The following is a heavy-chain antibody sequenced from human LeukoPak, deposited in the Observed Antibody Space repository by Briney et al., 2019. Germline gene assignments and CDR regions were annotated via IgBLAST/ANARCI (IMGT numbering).Heavy chain of an antibody. Sequence: PGGSLRLSCAASGFTFSSYAMSWVRQAPGKGLEWVSAISGSGGSTYYADSVKGRFTISRDNSKNTLYLQMNSLRAEDTAVYYCAKAIRPGGGLGMDVRGQGTTVTVSS. CDR3: AKAIRPGGGLGMDV. D-gene: IGHD4-23*01. V-gene: IGHV3-23*01. CDR1: GFTFSSYA. CDR2: ISGSGGST. J-gene: IGHJ6*02.